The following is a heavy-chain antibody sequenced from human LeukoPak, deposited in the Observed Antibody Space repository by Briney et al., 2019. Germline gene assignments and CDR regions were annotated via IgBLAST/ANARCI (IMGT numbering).Heavy chain of an antibody. Sequence: SVKVSCKASGGTFSSYAISWVRQAPGQGLEWMGGIIPIFGTANYAQKFQGRVTITADESTSTAYMELSSLRSEDRAVYYCARDSVSRRYFDLWGRGTLVTVSS. CDR3: ARDSVSRRYFDL. CDR1: GGTFSSYA. D-gene: IGHD5/OR15-5a*01. V-gene: IGHV1-69*13. CDR2: IIPIFGTA. J-gene: IGHJ2*01.